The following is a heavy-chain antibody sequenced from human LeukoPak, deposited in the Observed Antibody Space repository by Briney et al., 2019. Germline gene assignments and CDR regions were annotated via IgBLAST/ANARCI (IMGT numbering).Heavy chain of an antibody. Sequence: GGSLRLSCAASGFTFSSYAMSWVRQAPGKGLEWVSYISSSGSTIYYADSVKGRFTISRDNAKNSLYLQMNSLRAEDTAVYYCARESTTVTGYFDYWGQGTLVTVSS. CDR3: ARESTTVTGYFDY. CDR1: GFTFSSYA. D-gene: IGHD4-11*01. V-gene: IGHV3-48*03. CDR2: ISSSGSTI. J-gene: IGHJ4*02.